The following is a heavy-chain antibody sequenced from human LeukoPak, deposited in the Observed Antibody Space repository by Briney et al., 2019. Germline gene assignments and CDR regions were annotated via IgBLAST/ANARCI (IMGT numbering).Heavy chain of an antibody. CDR2: ISYDGSNK. D-gene: IGHD3-10*01. J-gene: IGHJ4*02. CDR3: ARDGSGSSNDY. CDR1: GFTFSSYG. V-gene: IGHV3-30*03. Sequence: PGGSLRLSCAASGFTFSSYGMHWVRQAPGKGLEWVAVISYDGSNKYYADSVKGRFTISRDNSRNTLYLQMNSLRAEDTAVYYCARDGSGSSNDYWGQETLVTVSS.